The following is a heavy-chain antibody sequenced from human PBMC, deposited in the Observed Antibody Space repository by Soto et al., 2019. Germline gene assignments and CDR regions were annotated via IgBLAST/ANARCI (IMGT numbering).Heavy chain of an antibody. V-gene: IGHV3-7*01. CDR1: GFTFSSYW. Sequence: EVQLVESGGGLVQPGGSLRLSCAASGFTFSSYWMSWVRQAPGQGLEWVANIKPDGSEKYYVDSVRGRFTISRDNVENSLNLQMNGLRAEDAALYYCARDEARPLGYWGQGTLVTVSS. J-gene: IGHJ4*02. CDR3: ARDEARPLGY. CDR2: IKPDGSEK. D-gene: IGHD6-6*01.